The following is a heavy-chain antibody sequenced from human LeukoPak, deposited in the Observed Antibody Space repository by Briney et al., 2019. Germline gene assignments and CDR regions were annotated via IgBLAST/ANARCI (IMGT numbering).Heavy chain of an antibody. J-gene: IGHJ4*02. D-gene: IGHD3-22*01. CDR1: GYTFTSYY. CDR3: ATGPSSGYYTDY. CDR2: ISAYNGNT. V-gene: IGHV1-18*04. Sequence: GASVKVSCKASGYTFTSYYIYWVRQAPGQGLEWMGWISAYNGNTNYAQKLQGRVTMTTDTSTSTAYMELRSLRSDDTAVYYCATGPSSGYYTDYWGQGTLVTVSS.